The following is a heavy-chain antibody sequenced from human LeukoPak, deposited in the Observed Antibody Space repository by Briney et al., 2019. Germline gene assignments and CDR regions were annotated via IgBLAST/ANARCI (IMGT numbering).Heavy chain of an antibody. Sequence: SLKVSCKAPGDTFRRYSISWVRQAPGQGLEWLGGIIPVFRTANYAQKFQGRVTITADKSTTTAYMELRSLRSEDTAIYYCARGEAAAVTSFDSWGQGTQVTVSS. CDR3: ARGEAAAVTSFDS. J-gene: IGHJ4*02. D-gene: IGHD6-13*01. CDR1: GDTFRRYS. V-gene: IGHV1-69*06. CDR2: IIPVFRTA.